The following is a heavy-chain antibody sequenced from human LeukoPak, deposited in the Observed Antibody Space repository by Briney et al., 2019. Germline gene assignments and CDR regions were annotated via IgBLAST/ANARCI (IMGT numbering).Heavy chain of an antibody. CDR1: GGSISGNY. CDR2: IYYSGST. Sequence: PSETLSLTCTVSGGSISGNYWSWIRQSPGEGLEWIGYIYYSGSTSYNPSLKSRVTISVDTPKNQFSLKVNSVNAADTAVYYCARDRSAFDPWGQGTLVTVSS. D-gene: IGHD1-26*01. J-gene: IGHJ5*02. CDR3: ARDRSAFDP. V-gene: IGHV4-59*01.